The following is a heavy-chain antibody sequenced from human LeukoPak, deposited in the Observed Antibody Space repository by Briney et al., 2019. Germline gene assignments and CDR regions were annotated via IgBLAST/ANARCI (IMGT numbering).Heavy chain of an antibody. D-gene: IGHD6-19*01. J-gene: IGHJ4*02. CDR2: MNPNSGNT. V-gene: IGHV1-8*03. Sequence: GASVKVSCKASGYTFTSYDINWVRQATGQGLEWMGWMNPNSGNTGYAQKFQGRVTITRNTSISTAYMELSSLRSEDTAVYYCARINRSGWYEFDYWGQGTLVTVSS. CDR1: GYTFTSYD. CDR3: ARINRSGWYEFDY.